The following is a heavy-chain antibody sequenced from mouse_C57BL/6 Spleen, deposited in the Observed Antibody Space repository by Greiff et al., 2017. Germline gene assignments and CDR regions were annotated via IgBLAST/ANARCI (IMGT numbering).Heavy chain of an antibody. CDR2: INYDGSST. Sequence: EVKLVESEGGLVQPGSSMKLSCTASGFTFSDYYMAWVRQVPEKGLEWVANINYDGSSTYYLDSLKSRFIISRYNAKNILYLQMSSLKSEDTATYYCAREEDYGSRGYFDYWGQGTTLTVSS. V-gene: IGHV5-16*01. CDR1: GFTFSDYY. CDR3: AREEDYGSRGYFDY. D-gene: IGHD1-1*01. J-gene: IGHJ2*01.